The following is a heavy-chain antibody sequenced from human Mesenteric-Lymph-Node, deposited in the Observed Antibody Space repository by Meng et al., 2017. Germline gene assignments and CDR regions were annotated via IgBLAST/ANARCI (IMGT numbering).Heavy chain of an antibody. CDR1: GGSISSSSYS. V-gene: IGHV4-39*07. D-gene: IGHD3-22*01. Sequence: SETLSLTCTVSGGSISSSSYSWGWIRQPPGKGLEGIRSNYYSGSTYYNPSLKSRVTISLDTYKNQFSLKLRSVTAADTAVYYCAGGLDYDSSSYYYGPRPYDFDYWGQGTLVTVSS. J-gene: IGHJ4*02. CDR2: NYYSGST. CDR3: AGGLDYDSSSYYYGPRPYDFDY.